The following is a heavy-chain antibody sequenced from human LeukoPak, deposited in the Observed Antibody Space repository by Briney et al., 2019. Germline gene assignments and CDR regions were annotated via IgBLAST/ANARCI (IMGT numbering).Heavy chain of an antibody. CDR1: GYTFTSYA. CDR3: ARDPRIAAAGGRFDY. CDR2: INAGNGNT. Sequence: ASVKVSCKASGYTFTSYAMHWVRQAPGQRLEWMGWINAGNGNTKHSQKFQGRVTITRDTSASTAYMELSSLRSEDTAVYYCARDPRIAAAGGRFDYWGQGTLVTVSS. D-gene: IGHD6-13*01. V-gene: IGHV1-3*01. J-gene: IGHJ4*02.